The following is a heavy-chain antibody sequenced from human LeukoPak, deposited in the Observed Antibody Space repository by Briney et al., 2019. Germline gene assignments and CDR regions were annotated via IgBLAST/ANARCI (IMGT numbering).Heavy chain of an antibody. J-gene: IGHJ6*03. Sequence: PGGSLRLSCAASGFGFNIYAMSWVRQAPGKGLEWVSAISGSGDNTYSADSVRGRFTISRDNSKNTLYLQMNSLRAEDTAVYFCAKDSMLDFWSASSTYYYYMDVWGKGTTVSVSS. CDR1: GFGFNIYA. CDR2: ISGSGDNT. CDR3: AKDSMLDFWSASSTYYYYMDV. D-gene: IGHD3-3*01. V-gene: IGHV3-23*01.